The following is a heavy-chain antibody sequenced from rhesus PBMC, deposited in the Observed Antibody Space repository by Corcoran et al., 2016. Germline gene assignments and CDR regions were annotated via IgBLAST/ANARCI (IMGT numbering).Heavy chain of an antibody. D-gene: IGHD4-29*01. V-gene: IGHV3-201*01. CDR3: AAEGDYGSSFDY. CDR1: GFTFDDYA. CDR2: ISWNGGST. Sequence: EVQLVESGGGVVQPGGSLRLSCAASGFTFDDYAIHWVRQAPGKGLEWVSCISWNGGSTYYADSVKGQFTISRDNAKNSLYLQMGSLRAEDTALYYCAAEGDYGSSFDYWGQGVLVTVSS. J-gene: IGHJ4*01.